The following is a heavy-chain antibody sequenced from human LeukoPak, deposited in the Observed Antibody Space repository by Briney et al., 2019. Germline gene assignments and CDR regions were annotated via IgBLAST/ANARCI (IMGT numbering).Heavy chain of an antibody. J-gene: IGHJ6*01. CDR1: GFTFDDYG. Sequence: GGSLRLSCAASGFTFDDYGMSWVRQGPGKGPEWVSGINWSSDSTGYADSVKGRVTISRDNAKNSLYLQMNSLRAEDTALYYCARDLRFDGYPYGMAVWGQGSTVTVSS. CDR2: INWSSDST. D-gene: IGHD5-24*01. CDR3: ARDLRFDGYPYGMAV. V-gene: IGHV3-20*04.